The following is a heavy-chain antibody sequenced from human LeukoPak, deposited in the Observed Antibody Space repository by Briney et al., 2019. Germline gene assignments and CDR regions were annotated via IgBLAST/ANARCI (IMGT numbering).Heavy chain of an antibody. CDR1: GFTFSSYA. D-gene: IGHD2-2*03. Sequence: GGSLRLSCAASGFTFSSYAMHWVRQAPGEGLEWVAVISYDGSNKYYADSVKGRFTISRDNSKNTLYLQMNSLRAEDTAVYYCARERGSGGYCSSTSCPPAGYYYYYGMDVWGQGTTVTVSS. CDR3: ARERGSGGYCSSTSCPPAGYYYYYGMDV. V-gene: IGHV3-30-3*01. CDR2: ISYDGSNK. J-gene: IGHJ6*02.